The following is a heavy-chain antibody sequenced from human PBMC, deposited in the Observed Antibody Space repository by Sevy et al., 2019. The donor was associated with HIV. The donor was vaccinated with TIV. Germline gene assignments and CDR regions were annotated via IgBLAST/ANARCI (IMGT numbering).Heavy chain of an antibody. D-gene: IGHD7-27*01. CDR2: ICFNSDDT. V-gene: IGHV3-23*01. J-gene: IGHJ3*01. CDR3: AKIWDWGGDGFDV. Sequence: GESLKISCAVSGITFRSCTMSWVRQAPGKGLEWVSTICFNSDDTWYADSVRGRFTFSRDTSKSTLYLQMNSLRAEDTAVYFCAKIWDWGGDGFDVWGQGTMVTVSS. CDR1: GITFRSCT.